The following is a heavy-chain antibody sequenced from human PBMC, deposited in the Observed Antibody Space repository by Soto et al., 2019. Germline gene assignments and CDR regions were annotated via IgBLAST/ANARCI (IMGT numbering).Heavy chain of an antibody. D-gene: IGHD4-17*01. CDR1: GFTFSSYA. CDR3: AREPPTTTVTTRGYYYYGMDV. J-gene: IGHJ6*02. CDR2: ISYDGSNK. Sequence: GGSLRLSCAASGFTFSSYAMHWVRQAPGKGLEWVAVISYDGSNKYYADSVKGRFTISRDNSKNTLYLQMNSLRAEDTAVYYCAREPPTTTVTTRGYYYYGMDVWGQGTTVTVSS. V-gene: IGHV3-30-3*01.